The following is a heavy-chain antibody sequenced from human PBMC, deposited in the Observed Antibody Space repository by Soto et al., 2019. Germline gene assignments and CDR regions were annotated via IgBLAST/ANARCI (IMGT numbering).Heavy chain of an antibody. CDR2: ITASISST. V-gene: IGHV3-23*01. D-gene: IGHD3-3*01. CDR3: ANRAKIYGVGLDV. J-gene: IGHJ6*02. Sequence: XASLRLSCAASGFDVSSNSMRWVRQAPGKGLEWVSSITASISSTDYADSVKGRFTISRDNSKNTLYLQMNSLTAEDTATYYCANRAKIYGVGLDVCGQGTTVTVSS. CDR1: GFDVSSNS.